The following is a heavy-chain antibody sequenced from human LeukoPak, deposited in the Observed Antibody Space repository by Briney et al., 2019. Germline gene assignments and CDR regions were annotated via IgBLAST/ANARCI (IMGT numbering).Heavy chain of an antibody. CDR2: IGTDGSYI. CDR3: ARAVAGTFGWFDP. J-gene: IGHJ5*02. V-gene: IGHV3-21*01. CDR1: GFTFSSHN. D-gene: IGHD6-19*01. Sequence: GGSLRLSCAASGFTFSSHNMNWVRQAPMKGLEWVSSIGTDGSYIYYADSVQGRFTISRDNAKNSLYLQMNSLTAEDTAVYYCARAVAGTFGWFDPWGQGTLVTVSS.